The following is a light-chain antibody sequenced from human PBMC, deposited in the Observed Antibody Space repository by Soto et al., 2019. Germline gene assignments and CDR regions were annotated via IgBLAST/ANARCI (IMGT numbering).Light chain of an antibody. Sequence: QSALTQPASVSGSPGQSITISCTGTSYDVGGYNYVSWYQQHPGTAPKLMIYEVTNRPSGVSNRFSGSKSGNTASLTISGLQAEDEADYYCSSYTYSSTLVFGGGTQLTVL. CDR3: SSYTYSSTLV. V-gene: IGLV2-14*01. J-gene: IGLJ3*02. CDR2: EVT. CDR1: SYDVGGYNY.